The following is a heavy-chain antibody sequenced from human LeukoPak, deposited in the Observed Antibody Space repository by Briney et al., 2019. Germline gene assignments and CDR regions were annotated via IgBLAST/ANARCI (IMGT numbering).Heavy chain of an antibody. D-gene: IGHD3-22*01. V-gene: IGHV3-30-3*01. J-gene: IGHJ4*02. CDR3: ARRYYYDSSGYYHYYFDY. CDR2: ISYDGSNK. CDR1: GFTFSSYA. Sequence: QPGGSLRLSCAASGFTFSSYAMHWVRQAPGKGLEWVAVISYDGSNKYYADSVKGRFTISRDNSKNTLYLRMNSLRAEDTAVYYCARRYYYDSSGYYHYYFDYWGQGTLVTVSS.